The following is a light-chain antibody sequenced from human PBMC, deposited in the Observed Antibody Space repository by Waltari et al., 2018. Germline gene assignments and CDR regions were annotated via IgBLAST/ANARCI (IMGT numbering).Light chain of an antibody. J-gene: IGKJ2*01. V-gene: IGKV1-33*01. Sequence: DIQMTQSPSSLSASVGDRVTITCQASKDISNYLNGYQQKPPKAPNLLIYDASNLETGVPSRFSGSRSGTDFTSTISSLQPADIATYYCQQYDNRPPRTFGQGTKLEIK. CDR3: QQYDNRPPRT. CDR1: KDISNY. CDR2: DAS.